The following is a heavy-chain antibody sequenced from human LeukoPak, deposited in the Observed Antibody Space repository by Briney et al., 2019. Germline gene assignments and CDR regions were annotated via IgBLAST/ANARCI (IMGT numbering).Heavy chain of an antibody. J-gene: IGHJ4*02. D-gene: IGHD4-11*01. CDR3: ARDDYSNYNFDY. CDR2: LYTSGSI. Sequence: SETLSLTCSVSGASLTSYYWSWIRQPAGKGLEWIGRLYTSGSINYNPSLKSRVTMSADTSKNLFSLKLSSVTAADTAVYYCARDDYSNYNFDYWGQGTLVTVSS. V-gene: IGHV4-4*07. CDR1: GASLTSYY.